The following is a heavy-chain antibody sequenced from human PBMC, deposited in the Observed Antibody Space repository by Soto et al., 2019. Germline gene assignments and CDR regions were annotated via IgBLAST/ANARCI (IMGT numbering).Heavy chain of an antibody. D-gene: IGHD3-22*01. V-gene: IGHV4-59*01. Sequence: SETLSLTCTVSGGSISSYYWSWIRQPPGEGLEWIGYIYYSGSTNYNPSLKSRVTISVDTSKNQFSLKLSSVTAADTAVYYCARDLYYYDSSDYYRYFDYWGQGTLVTVSS. CDR1: GGSISSYY. CDR3: ARDLYYYDSSDYYRYFDY. J-gene: IGHJ4*02. CDR2: IYYSGST.